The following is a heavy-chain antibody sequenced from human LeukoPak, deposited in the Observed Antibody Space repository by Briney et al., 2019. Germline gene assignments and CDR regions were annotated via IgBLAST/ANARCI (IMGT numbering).Heavy chain of an antibody. CDR1: VGSLNSDY. Sequence: SGTLSLTCTVSVGSLNSDYWSWIRQPPGKGLEWIGYIYYSGSTSYNPSLKSRVTISVDTSKNHFSLKLSSVTAADTAVYYCARGSRSGGSCYGYWGQGTLVTVSS. CDR3: ARGSRSGGSCYGY. CDR2: IYYSGST. D-gene: IGHD2-15*01. V-gene: IGHV4-59*08. J-gene: IGHJ4*02.